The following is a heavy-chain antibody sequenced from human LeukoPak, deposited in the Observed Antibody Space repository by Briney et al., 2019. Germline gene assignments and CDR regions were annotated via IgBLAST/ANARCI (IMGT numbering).Heavy chain of an antibody. CDR1: GGSISSYY. CDR3: ARIYCSSTNCYDY. V-gene: IGHV4-59*01. J-gene: IGHJ4*02. D-gene: IGHD2-2*01. CDR2: IYYSGST. Sequence: SETLSLTCTVSGGSISSYYWSWIRQPPGKGLEWIGYIYYSGSTTYNPSLKSRVTISVDTSRNQFSLNLSSATAADTAVYYCARIYCSSTNCYDYWGQGTLVTVSS.